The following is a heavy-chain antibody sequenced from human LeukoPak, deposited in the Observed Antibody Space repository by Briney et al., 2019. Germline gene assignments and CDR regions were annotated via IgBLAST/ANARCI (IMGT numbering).Heavy chain of an antibody. CDR1: GYTLTNYG. V-gene: IGHV1-18*01. CDR2: LSAYNANT. J-gene: IGHJ4*02. D-gene: IGHD6-13*01. CDR3: ARDTYSSRWYIAHFDN. Sequence: GASVKVSCKASGYTLTNYGISWVRQAPGQGLEWMGWLSAYNANTNYAQKFQGRVTMTTDTSTSTAYMELRSLRSDDTAVYYCARDTYSSRWYIAHFDNWGQGTLVTVSS.